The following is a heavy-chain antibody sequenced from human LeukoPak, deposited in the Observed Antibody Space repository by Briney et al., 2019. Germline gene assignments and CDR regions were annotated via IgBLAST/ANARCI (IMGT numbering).Heavy chain of an antibody. D-gene: IGHD6-13*01. CDR3: ARQPSSWFTSFGS. CDR2: IYYSGST. Sequence: SETLSLTCAVYGGSFSGYYWSWIRQPPGKGLEWIAYIYYSGSTNYNPSLKSRVTISVDTSKNQFSLKLSSVTAADTAVYYCARQPSSWFTSFGSWGQGTLVTVSS. J-gene: IGHJ4*02. V-gene: IGHV4-59*01. CDR1: GGSFSGYY.